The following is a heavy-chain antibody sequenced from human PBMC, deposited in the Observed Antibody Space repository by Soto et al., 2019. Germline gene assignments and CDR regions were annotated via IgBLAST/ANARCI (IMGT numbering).Heavy chain of an antibody. V-gene: IGHV2-5*02. J-gene: IGHJ5*02. Sequence: SGPTLVNATQTLTLTCTFSGLSLSTSGVGVGWIRQPPGKALEWLALIYWDDDKRYSPSLKSRLTITKDTSKNQVVLTMTNMDPVDTATYYCAHSPRRLMTMEGYGFDPWGRGTLVTVSS. CDR3: AHSPRRLMTMEGYGFDP. CDR1: GLSLSTSGVG. D-gene: IGHD3-10*01. CDR2: IYWDDDK.